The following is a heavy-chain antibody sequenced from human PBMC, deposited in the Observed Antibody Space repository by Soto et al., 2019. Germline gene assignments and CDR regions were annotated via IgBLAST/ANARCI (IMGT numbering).Heavy chain of an antibody. J-gene: IGHJ2*01. D-gene: IGHD3-9*01. CDR2: IHGGGGAT. V-gene: IGHV3-23*01. CDR1: GFTFSAYA. CDR3: AKFERPPQEYWYLDF. Sequence: EVQLLESGGGLVQPGGSLRLSCAASGFTFSAYAMGWVRQAPGKGLEWVSTIHGGGGATHYADSVKGRFTISRDDSKNTLYAQMNGLRAEDTAFYYCAKFERPPQEYWYLDFWGRGTLVTVSS.